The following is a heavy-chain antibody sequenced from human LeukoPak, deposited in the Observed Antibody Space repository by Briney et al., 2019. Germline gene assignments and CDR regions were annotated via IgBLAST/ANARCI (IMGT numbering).Heavy chain of an antibody. Sequence: GGSLRLSCAASGFTFSCCSIHWVRQAPGKGLEWVAVISYDGSNKYYADSVKGRFTISRDNSKNTLYLQMNSLRAEDTAVYYCALGGRIVGATGGYWGQGTLVTVSS. CDR2: ISYDGSNK. J-gene: IGHJ4*02. V-gene: IGHV3-30-3*01. D-gene: IGHD1-26*01. CDR1: GFTFSCCS. CDR3: ALGGRIVGATGGY.